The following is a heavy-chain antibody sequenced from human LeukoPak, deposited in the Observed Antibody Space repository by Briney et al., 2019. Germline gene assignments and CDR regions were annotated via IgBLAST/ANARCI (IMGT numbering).Heavy chain of an antibody. V-gene: IGHV4-31*03. CDR1: GGSISSGGYY. Sequence: SETLSLTCTVSGGSISSGGYYWSWIRQHPGKGLERIGYIYYSGSTYYNPSLKSRVTISVDTSKNQFSLKLSSVTAADTAVYYCARARTFRGVIMHLDYWGQGTLVTVSS. J-gene: IGHJ4*02. CDR2: IYYSGST. D-gene: IGHD3-10*01. CDR3: ARARTFRGVIMHLDY.